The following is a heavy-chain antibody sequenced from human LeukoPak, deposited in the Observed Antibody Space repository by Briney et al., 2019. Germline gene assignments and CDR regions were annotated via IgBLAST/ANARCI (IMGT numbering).Heavy chain of an antibody. D-gene: IGHD4-17*01. J-gene: IGHJ4*02. V-gene: IGHV4-30-4*01. CDR3: ARGGSHDYGDYVYFY. Sequence: PSETLSLTCTVSGGSISSGDYYWSWIRQPPGKGREWIGYIYYSGSTYYNPSLKSRVTISVDTSKNQFSLKLSSVTAADTAVYYCARGGSHDYGDYVYFYWGQGTLVTVSS. CDR1: GGSISSGDYY. CDR2: IYYSGST.